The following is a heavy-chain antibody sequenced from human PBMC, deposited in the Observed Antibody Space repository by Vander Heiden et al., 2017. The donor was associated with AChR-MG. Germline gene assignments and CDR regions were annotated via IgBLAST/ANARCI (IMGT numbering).Heavy chain of an antibody. D-gene: IGHD6-13*01. CDR1: GGSISSSSYY. V-gene: IGHV4-39*01. CDR3: ARQPGIIAAAGTG. Sequence: QLQLQESGPGLVKPSETLSLTCTVSGGSISSSSYYWGWIRQPPGKGLEWIGSIYYSGSTYYNPSLKSRVTISVDTSKNQFSLKLSSVTAADTAVYYCARQPGIIAAAGTGWGQGTLVNVAS. CDR2: IYYSGST. J-gene: IGHJ4*02.